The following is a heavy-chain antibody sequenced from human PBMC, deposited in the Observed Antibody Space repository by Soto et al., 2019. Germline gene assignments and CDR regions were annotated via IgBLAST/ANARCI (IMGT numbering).Heavy chain of an antibody. D-gene: IGHD5-12*01. CDR2: IFYNGNT. J-gene: IGHJ4*02. CDR3: AGERRGYVNFFDH. V-gene: IGHV4-30-4*01. CDR1: GGSISSTDYY. Sequence: SETLSLTCIVSGGSISSTDYYWTWIRQPPGEGLEWIGYIFYNGNTNYKPSLESRITISIDTSKNQFSLKLSSVSAADTAVYYCAGERRGYVNFFDHWGQGALVTVS.